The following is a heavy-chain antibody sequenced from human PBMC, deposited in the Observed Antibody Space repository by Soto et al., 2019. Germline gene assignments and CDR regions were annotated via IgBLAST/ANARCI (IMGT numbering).Heavy chain of an antibody. CDR1: GYTFSDYF. Sequence: QVQLVQSGAEVKKSGASVKVSCKASGYTFSDYFIQWLRQAPGQGLEWVAWINPKTAATNYAKKFQDRVTLTSDTSFSTTYLELTRLGPDGTVVYYCARINWGLDYFSGMDVWGQGTGVTVSS. CDR3: ARINWGLDYFSGMDV. CDR2: INPKTAAT. D-gene: IGHD3-16*01. J-gene: IGHJ6*02. V-gene: IGHV1-2*02.